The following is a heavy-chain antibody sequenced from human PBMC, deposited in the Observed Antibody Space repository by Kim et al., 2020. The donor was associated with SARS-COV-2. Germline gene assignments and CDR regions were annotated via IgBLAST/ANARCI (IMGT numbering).Heavy chain of an antibody. J-gene: IGHJ4*02. CDR1: GFTFSGSA. Sequence: GGSLRLSCAASGFTFSGSAMHWVRQASGKGLEWVGRIRSKANSYATAYAASVKGRFTISRDDSKNTAYLQMNSLKTEDTAVYYCTTRNYYGSGSYYNVEDYWGQGTLVTVSS. D-gene: IGHD3-10*01. CDR3: TTRNYYGSGSYYNVEDY. CDR2: IRSKANSYAT. V-gene: IGHV3-73*01.